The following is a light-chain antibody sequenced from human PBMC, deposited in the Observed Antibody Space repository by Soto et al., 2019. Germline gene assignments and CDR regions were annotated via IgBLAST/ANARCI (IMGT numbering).Light chain of an antibody. V-gene: IGLV2-8*01. Sequence: QSVLTLPPSASGSPGQSVTISCPGTSREFGGYAYVSCYQQRPGKAPKLLIHEVTKRPSGVPDRFPGSKSGNTASLPLSGLQAEAEPDYYVSSYAGRTLYVFATG. CDR3: SSYAGRTLYV. CDR2: EVT. CDR1: SREFGGYAY. J-gene: IGLJ1*01.